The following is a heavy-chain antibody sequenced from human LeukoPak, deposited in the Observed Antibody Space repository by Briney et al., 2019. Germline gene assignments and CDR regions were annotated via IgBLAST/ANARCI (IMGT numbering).Heavy chain of an antibody. V-gene: IGHV4-59*01. CDR3: ARDLRRGGNRSIRFDP. D-gene: IGHD2-2*01. CDR2: IYYSGST. Sequence: SETLSLTCTVSGGSISSYYWSWIRQPPGKGLEWIGYIYYSGSTNYNPSLKSRVTISVDTSKNQFSLKLSSVTAADTAVYYCARDLRRGGNRSIRFDPWGQGTLVTVSS. J-gene: IGHJ5*02. CDR1: GGSISSYY.